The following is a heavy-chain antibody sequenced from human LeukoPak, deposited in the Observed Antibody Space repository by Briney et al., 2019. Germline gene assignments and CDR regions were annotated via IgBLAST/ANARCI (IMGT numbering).Heavy chain of an antibody. CDR2: IYYSGST. V-gene: IGHV4-39*07. Sequence: SETLSLTCTVSGGSISSSSYYWGWIRQPPGKGLEWIGSIYYSGSTYYNPSLKSRVTISVDMSKTEFSLKLSSVTAADTAVYYCARVRGDYGEDYYYYFMDVWGKGTTVTISS. J-gene: IGHJ6*03. D-gene: IGHD4-17*01. CDR1: GGSISSSSYY. CDR3: ARVRGDYGEDYYYYFMDV.